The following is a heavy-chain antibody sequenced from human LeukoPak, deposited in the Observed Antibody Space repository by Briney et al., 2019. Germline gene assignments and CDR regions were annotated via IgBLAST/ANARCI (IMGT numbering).Heavy chain of an antibody. D-gene: IGHD2-21*02. CDR1: GFTFSNYG. V-gene: IGHV3-23*01. J-gene: IGHJ4*02. Sequence: GGTLRLSCAASGFTFSNYGMSWVRQAPGKGLEWVSAISGSGGSTYYADSVKGRFTISRGNSKNTLYLQMNSLRAEDTAVYYCAKSHHVTAIDYWGQGTLVTVSS. CDR2: ISGSGGST. CDR3: AKSHHVTAIDY.